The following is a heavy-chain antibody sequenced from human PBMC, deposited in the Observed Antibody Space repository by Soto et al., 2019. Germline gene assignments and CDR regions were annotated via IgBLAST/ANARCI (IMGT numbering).Heavy chain of an antibody. J-gene: IGHJ4*02. V-gene: IGHV3-48*01. D-gene: IGHD1-1*01. CDR2: ITSSSSTI. CDR3: ARQLAL. CDR1: GFTFSNYN. Sequence: GGSLRLSCAGSGFTFSNYNMNWVRQAPGKGLEWASHITSSSSTIYYADSVKGRFTISRDNAKNSLYLQMNSLRAEDTAVYYCARQLALWGQGTLVTVSS.